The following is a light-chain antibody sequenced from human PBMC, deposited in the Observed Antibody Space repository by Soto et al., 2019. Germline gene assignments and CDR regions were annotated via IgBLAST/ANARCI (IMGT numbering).Light chain of an antibody. CDR2: DAS. Sequence: IVLTQSPVTLALSPGERAVLSCRASQSVSTSLAWYQHKPGQAPRLFIYDASKRAPGVPARFSGSGSGTDFTLTSSSLEPEDFAVYYCQVRDVWPSFGQGTKVEIK. CDR3: QVRDVWPS. V-gene: IGKV3-11*01. J-gene: IGKJ1*01. CDR1: QSVSTS.